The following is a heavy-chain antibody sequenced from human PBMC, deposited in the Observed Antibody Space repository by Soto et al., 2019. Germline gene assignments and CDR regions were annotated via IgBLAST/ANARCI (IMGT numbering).Heavy chain of an antibody. V-gene: IGHV3-48*01. J-gene: IGHJ4*02. CDR2: ISGGSNTI. Sequence: EVHLVESGGGLVQPGESLRLSCAASGFTFSSYSMNWVRQSPGKGLEWVSYISGGSNTIYYADSVRGRFTISRDNAKNSLYLQLNSLRAEDKAVYYCAIVTGGIASAPDYWGKGTLVTVSS. CDR3: AIVTGGIASAPDY. D-gene: IGHD6-13*01. CDR1: GFTFSSYS.